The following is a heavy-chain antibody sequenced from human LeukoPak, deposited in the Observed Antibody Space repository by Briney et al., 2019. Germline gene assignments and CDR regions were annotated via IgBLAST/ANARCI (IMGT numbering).Heavy chain of an antibody. J-gene: IGHJ4*02. CDR3: ARLERESYSLDY. CDR2: ISSSSSYI. Sequence: PGGSLRLSCAASGFTLSSYSMNWVRQAPGKGLEWVSSISSSSSYIYYADSVKGRFTISRDNAKNSLYLQMNSLRAEDTAVYYCARLERESYSLDYWGQGTLVTVSS. D-gene: IGHD1-26*01. CDR1: GFTLSSYS. V-gene: IGHV3-21*01.